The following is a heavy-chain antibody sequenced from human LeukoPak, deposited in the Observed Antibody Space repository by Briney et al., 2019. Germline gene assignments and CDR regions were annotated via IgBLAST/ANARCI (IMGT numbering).Heavy chain of an antibody. Sequence: GGSLRLSCAASGFTFSIFAMSWVRRAPGKGLEWVSAISSSGGSTYYTDSVKGRFTISRDNSKNTLYLQMNSLRDEDTAVYYCAKDLVTGIGEFDYWGQGTLVTVSS. CDR2: ISSSGGST. D-gene: IGHD3-9*01. J-gene: IGHJ4*02. CDR3: AKDLVTGIGEFDY. CDR1: GFTFSIFA. V-gene: IGHV3-23*01.